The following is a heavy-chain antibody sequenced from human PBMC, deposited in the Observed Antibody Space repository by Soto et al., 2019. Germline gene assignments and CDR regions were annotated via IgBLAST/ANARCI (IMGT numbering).Heavy chain of an antibody. CDR1: GFTVSSNY. CDR2: IYSGGST. Sequence: LRLSCAASGFTVSSNYMSWVRQAPGKGLEWVSVIYSGGSTYYADSVKGRFTISRDNSKNTLYLQMNSLRAEDTAVYYCARDRVTSGSGYDYWGQGTLVTVSS. CDR3: ARDRVTSGSGYDY. J-gene: IGHJ4*02. V-gene: IGHV3-53*01. D-gene: IGHD6-19*01.